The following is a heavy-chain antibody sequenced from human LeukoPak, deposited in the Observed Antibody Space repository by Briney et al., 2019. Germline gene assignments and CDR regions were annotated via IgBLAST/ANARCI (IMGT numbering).Heavy chain of an antibody. J-gene: IGHJ3*02. V-gene: IGHV4-30-4*01. Sequence: SETLSLTCTVSGGSISSSSYYWSWIRQPPGKGLEWIGYIYYSGSTYYNPSLKSRVTISVDTSKNQFSLKLSSVTAADTAVYYCARVFTMVRGVITTDAFDIWGQGTMVTVSS. CDR2: IYYSGST. D-gene: IGHD3-10*01. CDR1: GGSISSSSYY. CDR3: ARVFTMVRGVITTDAFDI.